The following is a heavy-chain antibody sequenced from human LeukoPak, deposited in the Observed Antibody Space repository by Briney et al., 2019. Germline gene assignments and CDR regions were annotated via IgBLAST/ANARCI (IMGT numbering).Heavy chain of an antibody. CDR1: GFTFSSYG. CDR2: IKQDGSEK. V-gene: IGHV3-7*01. Sequence: GGSLRLSCAASGFTFSSYGMHWVRQAPGKGLEWVANIKQDGSEKYYVDSVKGRFTISRDNAKNSLYLQMNSLRAEDTAVYYCARIGYCSSSSCYRTPLDAFDIWGQGTMVTVSS. CDR3: ARIGYCSSSSCYRTPLDAFDI. J-gene: IGHJ3*02. D-gene: IGHD2-2*01.